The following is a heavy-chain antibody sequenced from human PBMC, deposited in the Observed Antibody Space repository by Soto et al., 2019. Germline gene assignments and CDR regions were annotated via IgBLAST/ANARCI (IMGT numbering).Heavy chain of an antibody. Sequence: SATLSLTCTVSGGSISSYYWSWIRQPPGKGLEWIGYVYYSGSTNYNPSLKSRVTISVDTSKNQFSLKLSSVTAADTAVYYCARDRRETYYYYMDVWGKGTTVTVSS. V-gene: IGHV4-59*01. J-gene: IGHJ6*03. CDR1: GGSISSYY. CDR2: VYYSGST. CDR3: ARDRRETYYYYMDV.